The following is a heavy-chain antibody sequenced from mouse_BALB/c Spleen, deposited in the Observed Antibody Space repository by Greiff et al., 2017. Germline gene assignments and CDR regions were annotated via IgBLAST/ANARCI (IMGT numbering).Heavy chain of an antibody. CDR3: ARSYGNYPYYYAMDY. CDR1: GFTFSDYY. Sequence: DVHLVESGGGLVKPGGSLKLSCAASGFTFSDYYMYWVRQTPEKRLEWVATISDGGSYTYYPDSVKGRFTISRDNAKNNLYLQMSSLKSEDTAMYYCARSYGNYPYYYAMDYWGQGTSVTVSS. D-gene: IGHD2-10*02. CDR2: ISDGGSYT. J-gene: IGHJ4*01. V-gene: IGHV5-4*02.